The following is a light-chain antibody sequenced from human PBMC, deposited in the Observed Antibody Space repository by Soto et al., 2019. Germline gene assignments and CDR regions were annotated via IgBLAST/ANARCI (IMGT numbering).Light chain of an antibody. CDR2: DVG. Sequence: QSALTQPRSVSGSPGQSVTISCTGTSSDVGAYIYVSWYQQYPAKAPKVMIYDVGRRPSGVPDRFSGSKSGNTASLTISGLQAEDEAVYFCCSYAGSSTYVFGTGTKVTVL. J-gene: IGLJ1*01. V-gene: IGLV2-11*01. CDR3: CSYAGSSTYV. CDR1: SSDVGAYIY.